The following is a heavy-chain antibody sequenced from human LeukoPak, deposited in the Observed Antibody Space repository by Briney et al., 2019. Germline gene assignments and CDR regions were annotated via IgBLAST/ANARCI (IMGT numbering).Heavy chain of an antibody. CDR1: GYTFTSYD. CDR2: MNPNSGNT. J-gene: IGHJ5*02. V-gene: IGHV1-8*01. Sequence: ASVKVSCTASGYTFTSYDINWVRQATGQGLEWMGWMNPNSGNTGYAQKFQGRVTMTRDTSTSTVYMELSSLRSEDTAVYYCAREGVGVVVPAAVSWFDPWGQGTLVTVSS. D-gene: IGHD2-2*01. CDR3: AREGVGVVVPAAVSWFDP.